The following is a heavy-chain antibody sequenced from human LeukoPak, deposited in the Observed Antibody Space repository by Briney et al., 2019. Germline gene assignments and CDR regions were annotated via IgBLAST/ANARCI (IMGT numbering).Heavy chain of an antibody. Sequence: GGSLRLSCAASGFTFSSYTMNWVRQAPGKGLEWVSYVSASGSATYYGDSVKGRFTISRDNAKNSVYMQMNSLRDEDTAVYYCARRSGLGAREYLDHWGQGTLVTVSS. CDR3: ARRSGLGAREYLDH. CDR1: GFTFSSYT. V-gene: IGHV3-48*02. J-gene: IGHJ4*02. CDR2: VSASGSAT. D-gene: IGHD2/OR15-2a*01.